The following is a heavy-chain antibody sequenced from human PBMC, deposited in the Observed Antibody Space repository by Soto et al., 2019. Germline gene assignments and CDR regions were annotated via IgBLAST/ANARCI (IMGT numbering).Heavy chain of an antibody. V-gene: IGHV1-2*02. J-gene: IGHJ6*02. CDR3: ARELASRRYRSSTSCYTAYYDYGMDV. CDR2: INPNSGGT. Sequence: QVQLVQSGAGVKKPGPSVKVSCKASGYTFTGYYMHWVRQAPGQGLEGMGWINPNSGGTNYAQKFQGRVTMTRDTSMSTGYLELSRLRADGTAADYYARELASRRYRSSTSCYTAYYDYGMDVWGRGTTVTVSS. CDR1: GYTFTGYY. D-gene: IGHD2-2*02.